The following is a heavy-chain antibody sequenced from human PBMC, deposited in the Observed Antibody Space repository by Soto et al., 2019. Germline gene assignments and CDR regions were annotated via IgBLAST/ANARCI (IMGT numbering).Heavy chain of an antibody. D-gene: IGHD3-3*01. Sequence: PSETLSLTCAVYGGSFGGFFWSWIRQPPGKGLEWIGEINHSGGTNYNPSLKSRITISLDTSKNQFSLKLSSVTAADTAVYYCARGAVPRPYNFWSGYYFADWFGSWGQVSLVTGSS. CDR1: GGSFGGFF. J-gene: IGHJ5*01. CDR2: INHSGGT. V-gene: IGHV4-34*01. CDR3: ARGAVPRPYNFWSGYYFADWFGS.